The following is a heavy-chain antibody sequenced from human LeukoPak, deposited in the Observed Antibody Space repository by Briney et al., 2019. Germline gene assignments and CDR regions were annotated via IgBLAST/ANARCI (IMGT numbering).Heavy chain of an antibody. J-gene: IGHJ5*02. CDR3: ARDQGPSGNLFDP. Sequence: ASVKVSCKASGYSFTDYHLHWVRQAPGHGLEWMGRINPNTGDTDYAQRFQGRITMTRDRSISTASMELSRLNLDDTAVYYCARDQGPSGNLFDPWGQGILVTVSP. V-gene: IGHV1-2*06. CDR2: INPNTGDT. CDR1: GYSFTDYH. D-gene: IGHD3-10*01.